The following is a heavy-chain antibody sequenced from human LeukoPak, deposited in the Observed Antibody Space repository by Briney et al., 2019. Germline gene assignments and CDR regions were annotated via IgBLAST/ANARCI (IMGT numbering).Heavy chain of an antibody. CDR3: ARLGGQVPWFDP. J-gene: IGHJ5*02. Sequence: PSETLSLTCTVSGGSISSSSYYWGWIRQPPGKGLEWIGSIYYSGSTYYNPSLKSRVTISVDTSKNQFSLKLSSVTAADTAVYYCARLGGQVPWFDPWGQGTLVTVSS. V-gene: IGHV4-39*01. D-gene: IGHD3-16*01. CDR1: GGSISSSSYY. CDR2: IYYSGST.